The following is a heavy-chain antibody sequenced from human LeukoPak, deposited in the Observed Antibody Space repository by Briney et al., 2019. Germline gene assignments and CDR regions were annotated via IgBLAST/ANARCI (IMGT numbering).Heavy chain of an antibody. CDR1: GGSISRYY. CDR2: IYYSGST. CDR3: ARDPAVAGHFDY. J-gene: IGHJ4*02. V-gene: IGHV4-59*01. D-gene: IGHD6-19*01. Sequence: SETLSLTCTVSGGSISRYYWSWIRQPPGKGLEWIGYIYYSGSTNYNPSLKSRVTISVDTSKNQFSLKLSSVTAADTAVYYCARDPAVAGHFDYWGQGTLVTVSS.